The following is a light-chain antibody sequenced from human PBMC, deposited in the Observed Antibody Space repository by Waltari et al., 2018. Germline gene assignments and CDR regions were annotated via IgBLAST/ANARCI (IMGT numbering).Light chain of an antibody. V-gene: IGKV3-15*01. CDR2: GAS. CDR3: QQYNDWPRT. Sequence: EIVMTQSPAPLSVSPGERATFSCRASQSVSSNLAWYQQKPGQSPRLLIYGASTRATGIAARFSGSGSGTEFTLTISSLQSEDFALYYCQQYNDWPRTFGQGTKVEI. J-gene: IGKJ1*01. CDR1: QSVSSN.